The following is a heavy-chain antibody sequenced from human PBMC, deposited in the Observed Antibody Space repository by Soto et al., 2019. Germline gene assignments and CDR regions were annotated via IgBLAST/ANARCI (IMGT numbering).Heavy chain of an antibody. CDR1: GYTFTSYA. D-gene: IGHD3-9*01. CDR3: ARALDHILIGHILGWFQP. CDR2: INAGNGNT. V-gene: IGHV1-3*01. J-gene: IGHJ5*02. Sequence: QVQLVQSGAEVKKPGASVKVSCKASGYTFTSYAMHWVRQAPGQRLEWIGWINAGNGNTKYSQKFQGRVTITRDTLASIAYMELSRLRSVDPAVYYCARALDHILIGHILGWFQPWGQGTLVTV.